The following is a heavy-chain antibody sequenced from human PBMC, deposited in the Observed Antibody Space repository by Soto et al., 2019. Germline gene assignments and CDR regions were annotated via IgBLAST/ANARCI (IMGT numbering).Heavy chain of an antibody. J-gene: IGHJ4*02. CDR3: ARSSSGWLRVFDY. CDR2: IKQDGSEK. CDR1: GFTFSSYW. V-gene: IGHV3-7*01. D-gene: IGHD6-19*01. Sequence: GGSLRLSCAASGFTFSSYWMSWVRQAPGKGLEWVANIKQDGSEKYYVDSVKGRFTISRDNAKNSLYLQMNSLRAEDTAVYYCARSSSGWLRVFDYWGQGTLVTVSS.